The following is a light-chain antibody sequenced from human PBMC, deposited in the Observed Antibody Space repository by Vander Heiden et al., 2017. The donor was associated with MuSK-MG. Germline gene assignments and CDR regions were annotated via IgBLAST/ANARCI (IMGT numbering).Light chain of an antibody. J-gene: IGKJ2*01. V-gene: IGKV4-1*01. CDR1: QSVLYSSNNKNY. CDR3: QQYYSTPYT. CDR2: WAS. Sequence: DIVMTQSPDSLAVSLGERATINCMSSQSVLYSSNNKNYLAWYQQKPGQPPKLLIDWASTRESGVPDRFSGSGSGTDFTLTISSLQAEDVAVYYCQQYYSTPYTFGQGTKLEIK.